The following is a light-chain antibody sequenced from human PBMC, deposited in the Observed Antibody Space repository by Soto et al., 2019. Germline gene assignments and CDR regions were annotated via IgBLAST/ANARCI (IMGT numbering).Light chain of an antibody. CDR1: QDISNY. V-gene: IGKV1-5*01. J-gene: IGKJ3*01. CDR3: QQYNSYSS. Sequence: DIQMTQSPSSLSASVGDRVTITCQASQDISNYLNWYQQKPGKAPKLLIYDASSLESGVPSRFSGSGSGTEFTLTISSLQPDDFATYYCQQYNSYSSFGPGTKVDIK. CDR2: DAS.